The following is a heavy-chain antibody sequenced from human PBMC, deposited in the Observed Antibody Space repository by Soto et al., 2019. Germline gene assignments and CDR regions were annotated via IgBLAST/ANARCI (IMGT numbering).Heavy chain of an antibody. V-gene: IGHV3-30*03. D-gene: IGHD1-26*01. CDR1: GFTFSSYG. Sequence: QVQPVESGGGVVQPGRSLRLSCAASGFTFSSYGMHWVRQAPGKGLEWVAVISYDGSNKHYADSVKGRFTISRDNPKNTLYLQMNSLRAEDTAVYYCARSPYSVSYLAYFDYWGQGTLVTVTS. CDR3: ARSPYSVSYLAYFDY. CDR2: ISYDGSNK. J-gene: IGHJ4*02.